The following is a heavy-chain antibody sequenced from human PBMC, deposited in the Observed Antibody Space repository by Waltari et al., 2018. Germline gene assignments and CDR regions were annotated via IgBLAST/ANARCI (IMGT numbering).Heavy chain of an antibody. CDR3: ASTAEDSSPGDY. J-gene: IGHJ4*02. CDR1: GFTFSSYS. Sequence: EVQLVESGGGLVKPGGSLRLSCAASGFTFSSYSMNWVRQAPGKGLEWVSSISSSSSYIYYADSVKGRFTISRDNAKNSLYLQMNSLRAEDTAVYYCASTAEDSSPGDYWGQGTLVTVSS. CDR2: ISSSSSYI. D-gene: IGHD2-15*01. V-gene: IGHV3-21*01.